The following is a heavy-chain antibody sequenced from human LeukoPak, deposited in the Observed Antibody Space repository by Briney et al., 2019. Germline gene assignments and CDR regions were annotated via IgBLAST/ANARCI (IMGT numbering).Heavy chain of an antibody. CDR3: ARDRPNYYGSDGHYYKRDGDY. CDR1: GFTFSIYA. J-gene: IGHJ4*02. Sequence: GGSLRLSCAASGFTFSIYAMSWVRQAPGKGLQWVSSITSRGESTWYVDSVKGRFTITRDNSENTLYLQMHSLRAEDTAVYYCARDRPNYYGSDGHYYKRDGDYWGRGTLVSVSS. V-gene: IGHV3-23*01. CDR2: ITSRGEST. D-gene: IGHD3-10*01.